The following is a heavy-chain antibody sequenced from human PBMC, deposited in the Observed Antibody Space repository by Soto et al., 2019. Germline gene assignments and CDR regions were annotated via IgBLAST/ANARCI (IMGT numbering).Heavy chain of an antibody. D-gene: IGHD6-6*01. CDR3: ARGVSMAGRPGFFHH. V-gene: IGHV1-69*06. CDR2: ITPMSGTT. CDR1: GETFRRDV. Sequence: GASVKFSCKAPGETFRRDVISWVRQAPGQGLEWLGGITPMSGTTDYAQKFQGRVTISADKSTGTAYFELSSLTFDDTGVYYCARGVSMAGRPGFFHHWGQGSLVPSPQ. J-gene: IGHJ1*01.